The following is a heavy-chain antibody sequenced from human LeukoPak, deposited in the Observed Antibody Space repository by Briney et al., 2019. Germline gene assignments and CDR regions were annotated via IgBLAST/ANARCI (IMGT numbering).Heavy chain of an antibody. CDR3: ARLGLDGYSVDY. D-gene: IGHD5-24*01. CDR2: IYYSGST. CDR1: GFTVSSNY. J-gene: IGHJ4*02. V-gene: IGHV4-39*01. Sequence: GSLRLSCAASGFTVSSNYMSWVRQAPGKGLEWIGTIYYSGSTYYNPSLKSRVTISVDTSKNQFSLKLSSVTAADTAVYYCARLGLDGYSVDYWGQGTLVTVSS.